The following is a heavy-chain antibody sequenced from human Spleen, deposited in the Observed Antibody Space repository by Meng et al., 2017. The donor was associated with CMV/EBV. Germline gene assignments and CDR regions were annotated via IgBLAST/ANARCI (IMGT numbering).Heavy chain of an antibody. V-gene: IGHV4-34*01. D-gene: IGHD3-22*01. CDR2: SNHSGRP. CDR3: ARGRYYDGGDYYGRHWLDS. Sequence: GSLRLSCGVYGETFSGYYWTWIRQSPEKGLEWIGESNHSGRPTYNPSLKSRLTMSVDTSKNQVSLKLSAVTAADSAVYYCARGRYYDGGDYYGRHWLDSWGLGTQVTVSS. J-gene: IGHJ5*01. CDR1: GETFSGYY.